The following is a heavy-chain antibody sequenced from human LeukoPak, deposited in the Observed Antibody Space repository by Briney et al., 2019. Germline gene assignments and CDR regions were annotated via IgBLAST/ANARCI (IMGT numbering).Heavy chain of an antibody. J-gene: IGHJ4*02. CDR3: VGGGGIYDY. Sequence: GGSPRLSCAASGFTFSSYWMSWVRRAPGKGLEWVASIKQDGSETYYMDSVKGRFTISRDNAKNSLSLEVNSLRAEDTAVYYCVGGGGIYDYWGQGTLVTVSS. V-gene: IGHV3-7*01. CDR2: IKQDGSET. CDR1: GFTFSSYW. D-gene: IGHD2/OR15-2a*01.